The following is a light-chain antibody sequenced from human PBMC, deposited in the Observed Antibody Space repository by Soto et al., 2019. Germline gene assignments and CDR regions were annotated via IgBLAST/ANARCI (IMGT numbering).Light chain of an antibody. CDR2: KAS. CDR3: QQYNTYSS. J-gene: IGKJ3*01. Sequence: DIQMTQSPPILSASVGDRVTMTCRASQSISSRLAWYQQKPGRAPKLLIYKASTLETAVPSRFSGSGSWTEFTLTICSLQPDDFATYYCQQYNTYSSFGPGTKVDMK. CDR1: QSISSR. V-gene: IGKV1-5*03.